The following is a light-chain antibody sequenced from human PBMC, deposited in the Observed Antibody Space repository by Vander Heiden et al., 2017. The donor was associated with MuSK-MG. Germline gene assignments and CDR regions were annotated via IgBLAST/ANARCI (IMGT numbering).Light chain of an antibody. V-gene: IGLV2-14*01. CDR2: DVS. J-gene: IGLJ2*01. CDR1: SSDVGGYNY. Sequence: QSALTQPASVSGSPGQSITISCTGTSSDVGGYNYVSWYQQHPGKAPKLMIYDVSNRPSGVSNRFSGSKSGNTASLTISGLQAEDEADDYCSSYTSSSTLSVVFGGGTKLTVL. CDR3: SSYTSSSTLSVV.